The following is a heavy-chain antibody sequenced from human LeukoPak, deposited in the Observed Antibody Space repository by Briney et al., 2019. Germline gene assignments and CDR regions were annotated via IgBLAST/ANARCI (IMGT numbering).Heavy chain of an antibody. CDR1: GITFSSYW. D-gene: IGHD2-15*01. CDR2: IKQDGSEK. Sequence: TGGSLRLSCAASGITFSSYWMSWVRQAPGKGLEWVANIKQDGSEKYYVDSVKGRFTTSRDNAKNSLYLQMNSLRAEDTAVYYCARQLLVVYFDLWGRGTLVTVSS. CDR3: ARQLLVVYFDL. J-gene: IGHJ2*01. V-gene: IGHV3-7*01.